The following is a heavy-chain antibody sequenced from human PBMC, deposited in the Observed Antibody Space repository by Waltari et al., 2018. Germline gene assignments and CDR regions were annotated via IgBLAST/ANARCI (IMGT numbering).Heavy chain of an antibody. CDR3: ARDGLQTTNDGFDI. CDR2: SNPVCGKP. CDR1: GGSLWPFD. D-gene: IGHD4-4*01. J-gene: IGHJ3*02. Sequence: QVQLVQSGAEVKIPGSSVKVSCKTSGGSLWPFDISWVRQAPGQGLEGVGGSNPVCGKPNYARKFQGRVSISADTSTYTAYLEVTRLTSEDTAIYYCARDGLQTTNDGFDIWGQGTMVTVSS. V-gene: IGHV1-69*06.